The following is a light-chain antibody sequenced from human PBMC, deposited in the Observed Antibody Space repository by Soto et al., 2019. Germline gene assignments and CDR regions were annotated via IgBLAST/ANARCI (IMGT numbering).Light chain of an antibody. CDR3: HQYYSAPWT. CDR2: WAS. V-gene: IGKV4-1*01. Sequence: DIVMTQSPDSLAVSLGERATINCKSSQSVLYRSNDKNFLTWYQQKTGQPPKLLIYWASTRESGVPDRFSGSGSGTDFTLTISSLQAEDVAFYYCHQYYSAPWTFGQGTKVEIK. J-gene: IGKJ1*01. CDR1: QSVLYRSNDKNF.